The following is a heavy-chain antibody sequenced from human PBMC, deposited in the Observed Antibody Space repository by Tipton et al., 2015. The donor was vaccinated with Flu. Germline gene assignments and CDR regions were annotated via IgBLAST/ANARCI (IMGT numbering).Heavy chain of an antibody. J-gene: IGHJ2*01. D-gene: IGHD6-13*01. V-gene: IGHV4-59*01. CDR2: IYYSGST. CDR3: ARVSSSSSWSQDWYVDL. Sequence: TLSLTCTVSGGSISSYYWSWIRQPPGKGLEWIGYIYYSGSTNYNPSLKSRVTISVDTSKNQFSLKLSSVTAADTAVYYCARVSSSSSWSQDWYVDLCGRGTLVTVSS. CDR1: GGSISSYY.